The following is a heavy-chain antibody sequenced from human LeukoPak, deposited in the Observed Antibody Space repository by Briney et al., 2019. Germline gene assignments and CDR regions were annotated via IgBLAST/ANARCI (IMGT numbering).Heavy chain of an antibody. CDR1: GYTFTNSG. CDR3: ARDNGGGGYSYGPNFDY. Sequence: ASVKVSCKASGYTFTNSGVSWVRQAPGQGLEWMGWISTYKGNANYAQNFLGRVTMTIDTSSSTAYMELRGLRSDDTAVYYCARDNGGGGYSYGPNFDYWGQGTLVTVSS. V-gene: IGHV1-18*01. J-gene: IGHJ4*02. D-gene: IGHD5-18*01. CDR2: ISTYKGNA.